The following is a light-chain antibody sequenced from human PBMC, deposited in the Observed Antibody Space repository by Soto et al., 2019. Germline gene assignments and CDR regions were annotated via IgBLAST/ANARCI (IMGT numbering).Light chain of an antibody. CDR2: GAS. CDR1: QSVSSSY. V-gene: IGKV3-20*01. Sequence: EILLTQSPGTLSLSPGERATLSCRASQSVSSSYLSWYQLKPGQAPRLLIYGASSRATGIPDRFSGSGSGTYFPLTIGRLKPEDFAVYYCHQYGYSFRAFGQGTKVE. J-gene: IGKJ1*01. CDR3: HQYGYSFRA.